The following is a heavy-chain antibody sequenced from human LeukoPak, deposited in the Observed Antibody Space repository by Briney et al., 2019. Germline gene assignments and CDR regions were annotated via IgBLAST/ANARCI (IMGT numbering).Heavy chain of an antibody. D-gene: IGHD1-26*01. J-gene: IGHJ3*02. V-gene: IGHV4-34*01. CDR3: ARQWELLRSFDAFHI. CDR2: INHSGST. Sequence: SETLSLTCAVYGGSFSGYYWSWIRQPPGKGLEWIGEINHSGSTNYNPSLKSRVTISVDTSKNQFSLKLSSVTAADTAVYYCARQWELLRSFDAFHIWGPGTMVTVSS. CDR1: GGSFSGYY.